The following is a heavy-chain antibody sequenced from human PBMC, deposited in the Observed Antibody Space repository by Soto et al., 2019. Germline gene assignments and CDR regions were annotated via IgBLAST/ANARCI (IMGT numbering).Heavy chain of an antibody. CDR2: IYYSGST. J-gene: IGHJ5*02. D-gene: IGHD2-21*02. CDR3: ARGGGGYLTNNWFDP. CDR1: GGSVSIGSYY. Sequence: SETLSLTCTVSGGSVSIGSYYWSCIRQPPGKGLEWIGYIYYSGSTNYNPSLKSRVTISVDTSKNQFSLKLSSVTAADTAVYYCARGGGGYLTNNWFDPWGQGTLVTVSS. V-gene: IGHV4-61*01.